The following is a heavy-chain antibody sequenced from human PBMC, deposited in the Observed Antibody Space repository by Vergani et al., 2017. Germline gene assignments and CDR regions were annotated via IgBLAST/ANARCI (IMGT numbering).Heavy chain of an antibody. Sequence: EVQLVESGGGLVKPGGSLRLSCAASGFTFSSYSMNWVRQAPGKGLEWVSSISSSSSYIYYADSVKGRFTISRDNAKNSLYLQMNSLRAEDTAVYYCAGSRDYYDCWSGYYTIDAFDIWGQGTMVTVSS. CDR1: GFTFSSYS. D-gene: IGHD3-3*01. CDR2: ISSSSSYI. V-gene: IGHV3-21*01. CDR3: AGSRDYYDCWSGYYTIDAFDI. J-gene: IGHJ3*02.